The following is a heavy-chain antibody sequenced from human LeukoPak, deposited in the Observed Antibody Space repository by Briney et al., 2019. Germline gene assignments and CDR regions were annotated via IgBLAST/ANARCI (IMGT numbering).Heavy chain of an antibody. Sequence: GGSVRLLCAACGFTFNNYFMQGVRHARGKGGVWVSRITSDGSGTNYADCVKGRFTIYRDNAKTTLYLQINSLRVEDTALYYCVNLGYCTTSSCQLWGQGTLVTVSS. J-gene: IGHJ4*02. D-gene: IGHD2-2*01. CDR2: ITSDGSGT. V-gene: IGHV3-74*01. CDR3: VNLGYCTTSSCQL. CDR1: GFTFNNYF.